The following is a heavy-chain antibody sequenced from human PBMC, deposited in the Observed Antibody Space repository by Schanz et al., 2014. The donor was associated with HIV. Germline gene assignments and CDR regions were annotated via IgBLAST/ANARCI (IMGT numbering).Heavy chain of an antibody. CDR2: ISISGETT. V-gene: IGHV3-23*01. CDR3: ANEEVPNDY. J-gene: IGHJ4*02. CDR1: GFTFSSHA. Sequence: EVQLLESGGGLVEPGESLRLSCAVSGFTFSSHAMTWVRQAPGKGLEWVSGISISGETTYYADSVKGRSTISRDNSKNTLYLQMSSLRVEDTAVYYCANEEVPNDYWGQGTLVTVSS.